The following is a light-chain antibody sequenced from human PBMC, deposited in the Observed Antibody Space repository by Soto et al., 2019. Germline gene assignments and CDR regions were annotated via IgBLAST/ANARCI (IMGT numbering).Light chain of an antibody. Sequence: TVLTQSPATLYLPPGERATLSCRASQSIDIYLAWYQLSPGQAPRLLIYVASNRPPGIPARFSGSGSGTDFTLTIIILEPEEFAIYYCQQRKFWLSFGGGTTVEIK. CDR3: QQRKFWLS. V-gene: IGKV3-11*01. J-gene: IGKJ4*01. CDR1: QSIDIY. CDR2: VAS.